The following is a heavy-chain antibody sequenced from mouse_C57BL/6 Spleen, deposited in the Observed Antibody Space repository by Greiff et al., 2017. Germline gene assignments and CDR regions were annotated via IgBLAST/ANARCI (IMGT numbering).Heavy chain of an antibody. CDR3: ARSYSNSYYFDY. V-gene: IGHV1-72*01. Sequence: VQLQQSGAELVKPGASVKLSCKASGYTFTSYWMHWVKQRPGRGLEWIGRIDPNSGGTKYNEKFKSKATLTVDKPSSPAYMQLSSLTSEDSAVYYCARSYSNSYYFDYWGQGTTLTVSS. J-gene: IGHJ2*01. CDR1: GYTFTSYW. CDR2: IDPNSGGT. D-gene: IGHD2-5*01.